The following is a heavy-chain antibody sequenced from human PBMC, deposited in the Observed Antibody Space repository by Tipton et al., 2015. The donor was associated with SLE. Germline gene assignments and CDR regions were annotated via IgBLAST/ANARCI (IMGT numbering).Heavy chain of an antibody. D-gene: IGHD3-10*01. CDR1: DYSITRGYH. CDR2: FYHSGNT. V-gene: IGHV4-38-2*02. CDR3: AREGAEKVRTSYYYYMDV. J-gene: IGHJ6*03. Sequence: TLSLTCAVSDYSITRGYHWGWVRQPPGKGLEWIGSFYHSGNTYYNPSLRSRVIISVDTSKNQFSLKLSSVTAADTAVYYCAREGAEKVRTSYYYYMDVWGKGTTVTVSS.